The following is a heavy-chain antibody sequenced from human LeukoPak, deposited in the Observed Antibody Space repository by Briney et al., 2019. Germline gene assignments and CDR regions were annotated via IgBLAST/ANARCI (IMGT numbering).Heavy chain of an antibody. D-gene: IGHD6-19*01. V-gene: IGHV3-7*01. CDR3: ARRGYGSARFDP. Sequence: AGGSLRLSCAASGFTISSYGMSWVRQAPGKGLEWVANIKQDGSEKYYVDSVKGRFTISRDNAKNSLYLQMNSLRAEDTAVYYCARRGYGSARFDPWGQGTLVTVSS. CDR1: GFTISSYG. CDR2: IKQDGSEK. J-gene: IGHJ5*02.